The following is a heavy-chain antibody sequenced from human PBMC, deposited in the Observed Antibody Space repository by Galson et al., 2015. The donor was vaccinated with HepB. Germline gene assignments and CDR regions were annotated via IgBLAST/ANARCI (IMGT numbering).Heavy chain of an antibody. J-gene: IGHJ6*02. V-gene: IGHV1-69*02. CDR2: IIPILGIA. D-gene: IGHD2-8*01. CDR3: ARAYCTNGVCYPWGGGVEMAIIRDYYYGMDV. CDR1: GGTFSSYT. Sequence: SVKVSCKASGGTFSSYTISWVRQAPGQGLEWMGRIIPILGIANYAQKFQGRVTITADKSTSTAYMELSSLRSEDTAVYYCARAYCTNGVCYPWGGGVEMAIIRDYYYGMDVWGQGTTVTVSS.